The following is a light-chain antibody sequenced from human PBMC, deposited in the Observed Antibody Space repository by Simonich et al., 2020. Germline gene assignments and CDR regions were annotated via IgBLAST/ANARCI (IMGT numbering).Light chain of an antibody. CDR2: EVS. CDR3: SSYAGSNNLV. V-gene: IGLV2-8*01. Sequence: QSALTQPASVSGSPGQSITISCTGTSSDVGSYNLVSWYQQHPGKAPKPMIYEVSKRPSGVPDRFSGSKSGNTASLTVSGLQAEDEADYYCSSYAGSNNLVFGGGTKLTVL. CDR1: SSDVGSYNL. J-gene: IGLJ2*01.